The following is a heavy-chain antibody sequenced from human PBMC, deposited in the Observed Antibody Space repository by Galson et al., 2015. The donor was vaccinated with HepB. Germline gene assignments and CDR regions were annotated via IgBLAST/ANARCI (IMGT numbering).Heavy chain of an antibody. Sequence: SLRLSCAASGFTFSGYAMSWVRQAPGKGPEWVSAISGSGGITYCADSVKGRFTISRDNSKNTLYLQMNSLRAEDTAVYYCAKDRGGHCGGDCYSSFDPWGQGTLVTVSS. V-gene: IGHV3-23*01. D-gene: IGHD2-21*02. CDR2: ISGSGGIT. J-gene: IGHJ5*02. CDR1: GFTFSGYA. CDR3: AKDRGGHCGGDCYSSFDP.